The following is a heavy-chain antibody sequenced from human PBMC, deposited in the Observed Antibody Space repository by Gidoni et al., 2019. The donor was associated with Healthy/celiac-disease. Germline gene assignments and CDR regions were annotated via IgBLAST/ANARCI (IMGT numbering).Heavy chain of an antibody. Sequence: EVQLLESGGGLVQPGGALRLSCAASGFTFSSYAMRWVRQATGKGLEWVSAISGSGGSTYYADSVKGRFTISRDNSKNTLYLQMNSLRAEDTAVYYCAKDPTGQHYWYFDLWGRGTLVTVSS. CDR1: GFTFSSYA. CDR3: AKDPTGQHYWYFDL. J-gene: IGHJ2*01. D-gene: IGHD4-17*01. V-gene: IGHV3-23*01. CDR2: ISGSGGST.